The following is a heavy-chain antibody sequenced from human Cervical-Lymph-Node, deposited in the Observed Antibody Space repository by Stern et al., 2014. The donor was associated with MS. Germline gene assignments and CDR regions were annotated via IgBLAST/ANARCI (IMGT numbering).Heavy chain of an antibody. J-gene: IGHJ6*02. CDR1: GYTFTSYD. V-gene: IGHV1-8*01. Sequence: QVQLVQSGAEVKKPGASVKVSCKASGYTFTSYDINWVRQATGQGLEWMGWMNPNSGNTGYAQKFQGRVTMTRNTSISTAYMELSSLRSEDTAVYYCARLPGIAVAGIYYYYGMDVWGQGTTVTVSS. CDR3: ARLPGIAVAGIYYYYGMDV. D-gene: IGHD6-19*01. CDR2: MNPNSGNT.